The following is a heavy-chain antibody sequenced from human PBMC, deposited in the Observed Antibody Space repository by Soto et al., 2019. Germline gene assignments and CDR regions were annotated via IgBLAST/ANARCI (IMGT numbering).Heavy chain of an antibody. CDR2: ITPYNGNA. D-gene: IGHD1-26*01. V-gene: IGHV1-18*04. Sequence: QVQLVQSGAEVENPGASVKVSCKASGYTFTNFGINWVRQAPGQGLEWMGWITPYNGNADYAQKHQRRLTITTDTSTSTAYMELRSLRSDDTAVYYCARAQMYSGAYHDYWGQGTLVTVSS. J-gene: IGHJ4*02. CDR1: GYTFTNFG. CDR3: ARAQMYSGAYHDY.